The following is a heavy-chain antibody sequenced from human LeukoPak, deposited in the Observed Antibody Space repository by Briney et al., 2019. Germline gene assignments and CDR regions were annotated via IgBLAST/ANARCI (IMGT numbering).Heavy chain of an antibody. CDR2: IRYDGSNK. CDR3: AKDRTRTYYDSSGYYPDY. CDR1: GFTFSSYW. D-gene: IGHD3-22*01. J-gene: IGHJ4*02. Sequence: PGGSLRLSCAASGFTFSSYWMSWVRQAPGKGLEWVAFIRYDGSNKYYADSVKGRFTISRDNSKNTVYLQMNSLRDEDTAVYYCAKDRTRTYYDSSGYYPDYWGQGTLVTVSS. V-gene: IGHV3-30*02.